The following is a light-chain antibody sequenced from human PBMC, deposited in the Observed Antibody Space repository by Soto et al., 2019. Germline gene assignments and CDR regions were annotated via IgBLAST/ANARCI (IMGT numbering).Light chain of an antibody. V-gene: IGLV1-47*01. CDR2: RNN. CDR1: TSSIGRNY. CDR3: AAWDDSLSGLYV. J-gene: IGLJ1*01. Sequence: QSVLTQPPSASGTPGQRVTISCSGGTSSIGRNYVYWYQQLPGTAPKLVIYRNNQRPSGVPDRFSGSKSGTSASLAIRRLRSEDEADYYCAAWDDSLSGLYVFGTGTKVTVL.